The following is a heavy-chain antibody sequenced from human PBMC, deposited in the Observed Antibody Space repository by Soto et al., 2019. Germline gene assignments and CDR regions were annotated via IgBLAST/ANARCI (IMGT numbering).Heavy chain of an antibody. D-gene: IGHD3-22*01. J-gene: IGHJ4*02. V-gene: IGHV3-30*18. Sequence: PGGSLRLSCAASGFTFSSYGMHWVRQATGKGLEWVAVISYDGSNKYYADSVKGRFTISRDNSKNTLYLQMNSLRAEDTAVYYCAKDPTRHYYDSSSYSDYWGQGTLVTVSS. CDR2: ISYDGSNK. CDR3: AKDPTRHYYDSSSYSDY. CDR1: GFTFSSYG.